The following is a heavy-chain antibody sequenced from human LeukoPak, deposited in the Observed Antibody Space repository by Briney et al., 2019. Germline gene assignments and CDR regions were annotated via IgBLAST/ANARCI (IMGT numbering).Heavy chain of an antibody. Sequence: SETLSLTCAVYGGSFSGYYWSWIRQPPGKGLEWIGEINHSGSTNYNPSLKSRVTISVDTSKNQFSLKLSSVTAADTAVYYCARDGGRTAFDYWGQGTLVTVSS. CDR2: INHSGST. CDR1: GGSFSGYY. D-gene: IGHD3-16*01. J-gene: IGHJ4*02. CDR3: ARDGGRTAFDY. V-gene: IGHV4-34*01.